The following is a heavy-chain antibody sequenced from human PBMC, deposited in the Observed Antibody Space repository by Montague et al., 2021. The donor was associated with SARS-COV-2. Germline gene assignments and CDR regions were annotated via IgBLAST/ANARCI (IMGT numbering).Heavy chain of an antibody. CDR2: IKPDGGEK. V-gene: IGHV3-7*03. Sequence: SLRLSCAASGFTFSSYWMSWVRQTPGKGLEWVANIKPDGGEKHYVDSVKGRLTISRDSAKNSLNLQMDSLRAEDTALYYCARDSRIVGATGGMDVWGQGTTVIVSS. CDR1: GFTFSSYW. CDR3: ARDSRIVGATGGMDV. D-gene: IGHD1-26*01. J-gene: IGHJ6*02.